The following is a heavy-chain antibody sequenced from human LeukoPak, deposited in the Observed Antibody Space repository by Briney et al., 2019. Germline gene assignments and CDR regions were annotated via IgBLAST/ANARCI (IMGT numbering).Heavy chain of an antibody. V-gene: IGHV3-21*04. J-gene: IGHJ4*02. CDR1: GFTFSSYS. Sequence: PGGSLRLSCAASGFTFSSYSMNWVRQAPGKGLEWVSSISSSSSYIYYADSVKGRFTISRDNAKNSLYLQMNSLRAEDTALYHCARGFHVYTIFEQYYFDYWGQGTLVTVSS. D-gene: IGHD3-3*01. CDR3: ARGFHVYTIFEQYYFDY. CDR2: ISSSSSYI.